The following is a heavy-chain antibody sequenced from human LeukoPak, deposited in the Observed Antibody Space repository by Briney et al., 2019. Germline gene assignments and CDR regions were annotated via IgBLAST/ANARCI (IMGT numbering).Heavy chain of an antibody. Sequence: GGSLRLSCAASGFTFDDYGMSWVRQAPGKGLEWVSSISSSSSYIYYADSVKGRFTISRDNAENSLYLQMNSLRAEDTAVYYCARGRRYDSSGLSDYWGQGTLVTVSS. V-gene: IGHV3-21*01. CDR2: ISSSSSYI. D-gene: IGHD3-22*01. CDR1: GFTFDDYG. J-gene: IGHJ4*02. CDR3: ARGRRYDSSGLSDY.